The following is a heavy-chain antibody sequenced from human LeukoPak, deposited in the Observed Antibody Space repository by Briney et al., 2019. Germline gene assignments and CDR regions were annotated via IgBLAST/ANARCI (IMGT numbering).Heavy chain of an antibody. D-gene: IGHD2-15*01. V-gene: IGHV4-59*08. CDR1: GGSISSYY. J-gene: IGHJ4*02. CDR2: IYYSGST. Sequence: SETLSLTCTVSGGSISSYYWSWIRQPPGKGPEWIGYIYYSGSTNYNPSLKSRITISVDTSKNQFSLKLSSVTAADTAVYYCARNSCPSGSCYDNRGYFDYWGQGTLDTVSS. CDR3: ARNSCPSGSCYDNRGYFDY.